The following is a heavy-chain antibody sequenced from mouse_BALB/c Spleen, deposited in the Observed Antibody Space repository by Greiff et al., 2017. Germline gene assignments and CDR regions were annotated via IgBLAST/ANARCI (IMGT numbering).Heavy chain of an antibody. CDR3: ARAYYGNSLDY. J-gene: IGHJ2*01. Sequence: QVQLQQPGAELVKPGASVKLSCKASGYTFTSYWMHWVKQRPGQGLEWIGEINPSNGRTNYNEKFKSKATLTVDKSSSTAYMQLSSLTSEDSAVYYCARAYYGNSLDYWGQGTTLTVSS. CDR1: GYTFTSYW. D-gene: IGHD2-10*01. V-gene: IGHV1S81*02. CDR2: INPSNGRT.